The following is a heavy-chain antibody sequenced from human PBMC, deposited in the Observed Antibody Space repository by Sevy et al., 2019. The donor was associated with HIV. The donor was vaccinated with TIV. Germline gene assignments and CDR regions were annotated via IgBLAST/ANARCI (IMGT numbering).Heavy chain of an antibody. CDR1: GFTFSSYA. Sequence: GGSLRLSCAASGFTFSSYAMSWVRQAPGKGLEWVSAISGSGGSTYYADSVKGRFTISRDNSKNMLYLQMNSLRAEDTAVYYCAKFGGSGSYYYYYYGMDVWGQGTTVTVSS. J-gene: IGHJ6*02. CDR3: AKFGGSGSYYYYYYGMDV. CDR2: ISGSGGST. D-gene: IGHD3-10*01. V-gene: IGHV3-23*01.